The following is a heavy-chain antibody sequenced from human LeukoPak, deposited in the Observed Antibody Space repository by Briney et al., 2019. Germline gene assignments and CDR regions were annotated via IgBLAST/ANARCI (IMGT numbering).Heavy chain of an antibody. Sequence: KTSETLSLTCTVSGGSISSYYWSWIRQPPGKGLEWIGYIYYSGSTNYNPSLKSRVTISVDTSKNQFSLKLSSVTAADTAVYYCARGSGSYYRFPFDYWGQGTLVTVSS. CDR2: IYYSGST. V-gene: IGHV4-59*08. J-gene: IGHJ4*02. CDR3: ARGSGSYYRFPFDY. CDR1: GGSISSYY. D-gene: IGHD1-26*01.